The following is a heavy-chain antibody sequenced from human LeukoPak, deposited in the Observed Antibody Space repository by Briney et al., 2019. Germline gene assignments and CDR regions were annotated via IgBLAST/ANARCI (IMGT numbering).Heavy chain of an antibody. Sequence: PSETLSLTCAVYGGSFSGYYWSWIRQPPGKGLEWIGEINHSGSTNYNPSLKSRVTISVDTSKNQFSLKLSSVTAADTAVYYCERKKGAATRAWFDPWGQGTLVTVSS. CDR1: GGSFSGYY. D-gene: IGHD2-15*01. V-gene: IGHV4-34*01. J-gene: IGHJ5*02. CDR2: INHSGST. CDR3: ERKKGAATRAWFDP.